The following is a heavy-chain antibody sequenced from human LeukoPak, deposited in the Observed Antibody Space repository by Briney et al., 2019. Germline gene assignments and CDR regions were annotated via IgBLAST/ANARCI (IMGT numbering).Heavy chain of an antibody. J-gene: IGHJ6*02. D-gene: IGHD3-3*01. V-gene: IGHV3-23*01. CDR1: GFTFSSYA. CDR2: ISGSGGST. CDR3: AKPDHDFWSGYYTRPYYGMDV. Sequence: PGGSLRLSCAASGFTFSSYAMSWVRQAPGKGLEWVSAISGSGGSTYYADSVKGRFTISRDNSKNTLYLQMNSLRAEDTAVYYCAKPDHDFWSGYYTRPYYGMDVWGQGTTVTVSS.